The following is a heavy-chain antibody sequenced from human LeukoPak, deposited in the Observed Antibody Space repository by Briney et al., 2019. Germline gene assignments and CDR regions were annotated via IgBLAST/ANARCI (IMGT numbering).Heavy chain of an antibody. Sequence: GGSLRLSCAASGFTFSSYAMHWVRQAPGKGLEWVAVISNDGSKKYYADSVKGRFTISRDNSKNTLYLQMNSLRAEDTAVYYCARDDDYYGSGYYAFDIWGQGTMVTVSS. V-gene: IGHV3-30-3*01. CDR1: GFTFSSYA. CDR2: ISNDGSKK. J-gene: IGHJ3*02. CDR3: ARDDDYYGSGYYAFDI. D-gene: IGHD3-10*01.